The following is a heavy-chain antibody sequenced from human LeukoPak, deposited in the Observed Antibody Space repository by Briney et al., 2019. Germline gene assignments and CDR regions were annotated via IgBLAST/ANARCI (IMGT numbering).Heavy chain of an antibody. D-gene: IGHD3-16*02. CDR1: GFTFSSFW. V-gene: IGHV3-7*01. Sequence: PGGSLRLSCAASGFTFSSFWMSWVRQAPGKGLEWVANIKQDGSEKNYVDSVKGRFTISRDNAKNSLYLQMNSLRAEDTAVYYCARDSGVRLGELSSDWGQGTLVTVSS. CDR3: ARDSGVRLGELSSD. J-gene: IGHJ4*02. CDR2: IKQDGSEK.